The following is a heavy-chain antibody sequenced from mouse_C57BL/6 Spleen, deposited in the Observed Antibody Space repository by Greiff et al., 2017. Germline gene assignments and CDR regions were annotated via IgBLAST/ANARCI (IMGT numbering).Heavy chain of an antibody. CDR2: IYPGDGDT. CDR3: ARKGTYYDPAGLAY. V-gene: IGHV1-80*01. J-gene: IGHJ3*01. D-gene: IGHD2-4*01. Sequence: QVKLQQSGAELVKPGASVKISCKASGYAFSSHWMNWVKQRPGKGLEWIGQIYPGDGDTNYNGKFKGKATMTADKAYSTAYMQLSSLTSEDSAVYFCARKGTYYDPAGLAYWGQGTLVTVSA. CDR1: GYAFSSHW.